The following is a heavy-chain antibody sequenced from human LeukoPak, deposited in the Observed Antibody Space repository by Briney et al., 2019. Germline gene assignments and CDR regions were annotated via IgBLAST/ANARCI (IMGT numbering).Heavy chain of an antibody. J-gene: IGHJ6*03. CDR3: ARFYGDYSHLRFSYYYYYMDV. CDR1: GGSISSYY. V-gene: IGHV4-59*01. CDR2: IYYSGST. D-gene: IGHD4-17*01. Sequence: SETLSLTCTVSGGSISSYYWSWIRQPPGKGLEWNGYIYYSGSTNYNPSLKSRVTISVDTSKNQFSLKLSSVTAADTAVYYCARFYGDYSHLRFSYYYYYMDVWGKGTTVTVSS.